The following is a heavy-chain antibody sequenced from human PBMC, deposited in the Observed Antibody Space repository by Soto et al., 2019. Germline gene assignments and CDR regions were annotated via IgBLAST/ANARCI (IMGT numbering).Heavy chain of an antibody. V-gene: IGHV5-10-1*01. J-gene: IGHJ4*02. CDR1: GYTFSNYW. D-gene: IGHD1-1*01. CDR3: ARFWASTDPQDY. CDR2: IDPSSDSYI. Sequence: GESLKISCQGSGYTFSNYWINWVRQMPGKGLEWMGRIDPSSDSYINYSPSFQGHVTISADKSISTAYLQWSSLKASDTAIYYCARFWASTDPQDYWGQGTLVTVSP.